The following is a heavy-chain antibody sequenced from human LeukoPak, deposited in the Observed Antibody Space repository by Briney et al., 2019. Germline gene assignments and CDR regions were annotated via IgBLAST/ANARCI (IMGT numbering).Heavy chain of an antibody. CDR2: ISAYNGNT. Sequence: GASVKVSCKASGYTFTSYGISWVRQAPGQGLEWMGWISAYNGNTNYAQKLQGRVTMTTDTSTSTAYMELRSLRSDDTVVYYCAREAGIDYYGSGSRGWFDPWGQGTLVTVSS. V-gene: IGHV1-18*01. J-gene: IGHJ5*02. CDR3: AREAGIDYYGSGSRGWFDP. D-gene: IGHD3-10*01. CDR1: GYTFTSYG.